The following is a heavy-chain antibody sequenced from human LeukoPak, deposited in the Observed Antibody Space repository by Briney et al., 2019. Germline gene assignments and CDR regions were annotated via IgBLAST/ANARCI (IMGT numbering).Heavy chain of an antibody. V-gene: IGHV3-7*03. CDR3: AKEGRSLQTY. CDR2: IKEDGTEA. D-gene: IGHD5-24*01. Sequence: GGSLRLSCAASGFMFSSNWMSWVRLAPGKGLEWVANIKEDGTEAYYVDSVRGRFTISRDNAKNSLYLQMNSLRVEDTAVYYCAKEGRSLQTYWGQGTLVTVSS. CDR1: GFMFSSNW. J-gene: IGHJ4*02.